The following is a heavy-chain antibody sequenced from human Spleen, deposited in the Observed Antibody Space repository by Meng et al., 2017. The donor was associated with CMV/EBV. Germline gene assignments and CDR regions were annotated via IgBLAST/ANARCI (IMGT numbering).Heavy chain of an antibody. CDR1: GGSITSGNYY. Sequence: SETLSLTCTVSGGSITSGNYYWGWIRQSPGKGLVWIGSIYYSGSTYYSPSLKSRVTISVDPSRNQFSLKLSSVTAEDTAMYYCARDYSGTEGGNWFDPWGQGTLVTVSS. CDR3: ARDYSGTEGGNWFDP. V-gene: IGHV4-39*07. CDR2: IYYSGST. J-gene: IGHJ5*02. D-gene: IGHD1-1*01.